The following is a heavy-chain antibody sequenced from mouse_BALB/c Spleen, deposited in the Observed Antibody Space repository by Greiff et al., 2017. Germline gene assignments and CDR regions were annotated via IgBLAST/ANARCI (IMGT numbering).Heavy chain of an antibody. CDR2: ISSGGSYT. Sequence: QRVESGGGLVKPGGSLKLSCAASGFTFSSYAMSWVRQSPEKRLEWVAEISSGGSYTYYPDTVTGRFTISRDNAKNTLYLEMSSLRSEDTAMYYCARDGLFDYWGQGTTLTVSS. V-gene: IGHV5-9-4*01. CDR3: ARDGLFDY. J-gene: IGHJ2*01. CDR1: GFTFSSYA.